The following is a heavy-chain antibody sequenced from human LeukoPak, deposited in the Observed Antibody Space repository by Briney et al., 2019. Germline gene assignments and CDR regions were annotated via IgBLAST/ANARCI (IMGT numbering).Heavy chain of an antibody. J-gene: IGHJ6*02. Sequence: GGSLRLTCAASGFTVSDTYMTWVRQAPGKGLEWVSSIYSGGPTHYTESVKGRFTISRDNSMNTLYLQMNSLRAEDTAVYYCARGPGGNHYYYYGMDVWGQGTTVTVSS. CDR3: ARGPGGNHYYYYGMDV. CDR1: GFTVSDTY. CDR2: IYSGGPT. V-gene: IGHV3-53*01. D-gene: IGHD4-23*01.